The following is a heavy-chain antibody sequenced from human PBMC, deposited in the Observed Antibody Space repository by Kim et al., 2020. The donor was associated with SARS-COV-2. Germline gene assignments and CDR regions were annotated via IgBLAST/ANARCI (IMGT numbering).Heavy chain of an antibody. J-gene: IGHJ5*02. CDR3: ARATWVASWLDP. D-gene: IGHD1-26*01. V-gene: IGHV3-53*01. CDR2: IYSGGST. Sequence: GGSLRLSCAASGFTFSSNSMNWVRQAPGKGLDWVEIIYSGGSTDYADAVKGRCTIISDNNKNTLYLQMNSLRAEDTAVYFCARATWVASWLDPWGQGALVTVYS. CDR1: GFTFSSNS.